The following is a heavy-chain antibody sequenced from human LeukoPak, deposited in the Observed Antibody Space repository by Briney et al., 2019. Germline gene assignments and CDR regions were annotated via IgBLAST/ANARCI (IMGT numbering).Heavy chain of an antibody. CDR3: AKHGSYHFDY. CDR1: GGSFSGYY. CDR2: INHSGST. D-gene: IGHD3-10*01. J-gene: IGHJ4*02. Sequence: TSETLSLTCAVYGGSFSGYYWSWIRQPPGKGLEWIGEINHSGSTNYNPSLRSRVTISMDTSKNQFSLNLSSVTAADTAVYYCAKHGSYHFDYWGQGTLVTVSS. V-gene: IGHV4-34*01.